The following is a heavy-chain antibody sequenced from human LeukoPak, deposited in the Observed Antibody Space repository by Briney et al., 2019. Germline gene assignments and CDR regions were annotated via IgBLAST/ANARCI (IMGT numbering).Heavy chain of an antibody. CDR3: ARFGYSYGYGSFDY. D-gene: IGHD5-18*01. Sequence: GGSLRLSCAASGFTFSSYWMSWVRQAPGKGLEWVANIKQDGSEKYYVDSVKGRFTISRDNAKNSLYLQMNSLRAEDTAVYYCARFGYSYGYGSFDYWGQGTLVTVSS. CDR1: GFTFSSYW. V-gene: IGHV3-7*01. CDR2: IKQDGSEK. J-gene: IGHJ4*02.